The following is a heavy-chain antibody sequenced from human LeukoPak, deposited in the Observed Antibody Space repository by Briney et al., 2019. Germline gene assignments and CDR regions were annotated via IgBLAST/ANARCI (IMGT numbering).Heavy chain of an antibody. V-gene: IGHV1-8*03. J-gene: IGHJ4*02. CDR2: MNPNSGNT. CDR1: GGTFSSYD. Sequence: ASVKVSCKASGGTFSSYDINWVRQATGQGLEWMGWMNPNSGNTGYAQKFQGRVTITRNTSISTAYMELSSLRSEDTAVYYCARGRRVDTAYVFDYWGQGTLVTVSS. D-gene: IGHD5-18*01. CDR3: ARGRRVDTAYVFDY.